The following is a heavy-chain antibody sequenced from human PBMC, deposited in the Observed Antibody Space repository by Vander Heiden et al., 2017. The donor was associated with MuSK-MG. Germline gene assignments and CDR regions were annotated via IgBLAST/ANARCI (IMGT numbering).Heavy chain of an antibody. CDR2: IDPSDSYT. J-gene: IGHJ6*02. D-gene: IGHD3-22*01. CDR3: ARPTRYYDSSGYYPLGMDV. V-gene: IGHV5-10-1*03. CDR1: GYRFTSYW. Sequence: VQLVQSGAEAKKLGEPLRIPCKGTGYRFTSYWISLVPQMPGKGLEWMGRIDPSDSYTNYSPSFQGHVTISADKSISTAYLQWSSLKASDTAMYYCARPTRYYDSSGYYPLGMDVWGQGTTVTVSS.